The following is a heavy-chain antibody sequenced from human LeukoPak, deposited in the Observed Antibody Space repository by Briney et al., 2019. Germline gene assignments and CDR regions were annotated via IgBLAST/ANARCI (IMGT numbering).Heavy chain of an antibody. CDR2: ISYDGSNK. CDR3: TKDRIAARSDFDY. CDR1: GFTFSSYG. J-gene: IGHJ4*02. D-gene: IGHD6-6*01. V-gene: IGHV3-30*18. Sequence: AGRSLRLSCAASGFTFSSYGMHWVRQAPGKGLEWVAVISYDGSNKYYADSVKGRFTISRDNSKNTLYLQMNSLRADDTAVYYCTKDRIAARSDFDYWGQGTLVTVSS.